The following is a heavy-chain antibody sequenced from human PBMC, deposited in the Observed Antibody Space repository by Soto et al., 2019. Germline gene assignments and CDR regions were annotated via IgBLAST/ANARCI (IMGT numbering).Heavy chain of an antibody. D-gene: IGHD3-10*01. CDR1: GNTFASHG. CDR2: ISGFNGQT. CDR3: ARVDPPGVAVVRDY. J-gene: IGHJ4*02. V-gene: IGHV1-18*01. Sequence: QVQLVQSGPEVKKPGASVKVSCKASGNTFASHGFSWVRQAPGQGLEWMGWISGFNGQTNYALKFQGRVTLTTDTSTSTAYMELRGLRSDDTSVYFCARVDPPGVAVVRDYWGQGTLVTVSS.